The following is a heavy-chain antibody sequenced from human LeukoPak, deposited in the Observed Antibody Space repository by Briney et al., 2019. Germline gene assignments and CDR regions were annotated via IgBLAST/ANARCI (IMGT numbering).Heavy chain of an antibody. CDR3: AGADRLHGGPYLIGP. D-gene: IGHD2-21*01. CDR1: GYTFTGYY. Sequence: ASVKVSCKASGYTFTGYYMHWVRQAPGQGLEWMGWINPNSGGTNYAQKFQGRVTMTRDTSITTVYMEVSWVTSDDTAMYYWAGADRLHGGPYLIGPWGQGTLVTVSS. CDR2: INPNSGGT. V-gene: IGHV1-2*02. J-gene: IGHJ5*02.